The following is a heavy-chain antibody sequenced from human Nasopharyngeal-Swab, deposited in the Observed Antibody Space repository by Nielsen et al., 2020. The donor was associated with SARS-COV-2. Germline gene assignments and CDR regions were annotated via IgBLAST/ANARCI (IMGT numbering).Heavy chain of an antibody. Sequence: GESLKISCKGSGYSFTSYWNGWVRQMPGKGLEWMGIIYPGDSDTRYSPSFQGQVTISADKSISTAYLQWSSLKASDTAMYYCARLVGDSSGYQIYYFDYWGQGTLVTVSS. CDR2: IYPGDSDT. V-gene: IGHV5-51*01. D-gene: IGHD3-22*01. CDR1: GYSFTSYW. CDR3: ARLVGDSSGYQIYYFDY. J-gene: IGHJ4*02.